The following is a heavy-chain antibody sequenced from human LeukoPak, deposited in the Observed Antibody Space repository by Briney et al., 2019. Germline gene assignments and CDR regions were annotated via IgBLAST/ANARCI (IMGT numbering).Heavy chain of an antibody. Sequence: ASVKVSCKASGYALTGYYMHWVRLAPGQGLEWMGWINPSSGDTNYAQKFQGRVTMTRDTSISTAYMELSRLRSDDTAVYYCAKNPYEYYFDYWGQGTLVTVSS. CDR3: AKNPYEYYFDY. J-gene: IGHJ4*02. D-gene: IGHD5-12*01. CDR2: INPSSGDT. CDR1: GYALTGYY. V-gene: IGHV1-2*02.